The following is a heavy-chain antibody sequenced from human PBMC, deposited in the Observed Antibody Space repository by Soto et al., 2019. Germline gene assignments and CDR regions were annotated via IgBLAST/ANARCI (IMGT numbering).Heavy chain of an antibody. Sequence: GGSLKLACAAPGFTFGTDGIPGVGRVQGKGLEWVAVISYDGSNKYYADSVKGRFTISRDNSKNTLYLQMNSLRAEDTAVYYCATKGGGPTLTTYSYYYGMDVWGQGT. CDR3: ATKGGGPTLTTYSYYYGMDV. CDR2: ISYDGSNK. J-gene: IGHJ6*01. V-gene: IGHV3-30*03. CDR1: GFTFGTDG. D-gene: IGHD4-17*01.